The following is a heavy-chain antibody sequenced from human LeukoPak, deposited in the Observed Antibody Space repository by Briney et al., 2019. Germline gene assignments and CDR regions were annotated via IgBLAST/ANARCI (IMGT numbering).Heavy chain of an antibody. CDR2: INPNSGGT. CDR1: GYTFTDYY. V-gene: IGHV1-2*02. CDR3: ARMVDGDYGSDY. D-gene: IGHD4-17*01. J-gene: IGHJ4*02. Sequence: GASVKVSCKASGYTFTDYYMHWVRQAPGQGLEWMGWINPNSGGTNHAQKFQGRVTMTRDTSISTAYMELSRLRSDDTAVYYCARMVDGDYGSDYWGQGTLVTVSS.